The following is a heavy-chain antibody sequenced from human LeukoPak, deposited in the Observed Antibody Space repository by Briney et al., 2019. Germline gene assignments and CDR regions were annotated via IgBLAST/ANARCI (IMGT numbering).Heavy chain of an antibody. CDR1: GYTFTSYD. V-gene: IGHV1-46*01. D-gene: IGHD3-16*01. CDR3: ARGDYEWYFDL. CDR2: INPSGGST. J-gene: IGHJ2*01. Sequence: ASVKVSCKASGYTFTSYDINWVRQAPGQGLEWMGIINPSGGSTSYAQKFQGRVTMTRDTSTSTVYMELSSLRSEDTAVYYCARGDYEWYFDLWGRGTLVTVSS.